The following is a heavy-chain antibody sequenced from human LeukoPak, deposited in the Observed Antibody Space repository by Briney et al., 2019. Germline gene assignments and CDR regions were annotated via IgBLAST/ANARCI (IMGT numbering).Heavy chain of an antibody. CDR3: ARGSVYEDAFDI. CDR2: INPNSRVT. D-gene: IGHD3-16*02. Sequence: ASVKDSCKASRYTFTGYYIHWVRQAPGQGVEWMGWINPNSRVTNYAQKVQGRVTMTRDTAISTAYMELSRLRSDDTAVYYCARGSVYEDAFDIWGQGTMVTVSS. CDR1: RYTFTGYY. J-gene: IGHJ3*02. V-gene: IGHV1-2*02.